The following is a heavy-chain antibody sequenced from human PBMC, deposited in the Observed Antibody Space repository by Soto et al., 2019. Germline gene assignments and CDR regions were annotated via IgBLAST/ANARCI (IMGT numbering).Heavy chain of an antibody. D-gene: IGHD3-16*02. V-gene: IGHV3-11*01. J-gene: IGHJ3*02. Sequence: GGSLRLSCAASGFTFSDYYMSWIRQAPGKGLEWVSYISSSGSTIYYADPVKGRFTISRDNAKNSLYLQMNSLRAEDTAVYYCARHYDYIWGSYRYILGAFDIWGQGTMVTVSS. CDR3: ARHYDYIWGSYRYILGAFDI. CDR1: GFTFSDYY. CDR2: ISSSGSTI.